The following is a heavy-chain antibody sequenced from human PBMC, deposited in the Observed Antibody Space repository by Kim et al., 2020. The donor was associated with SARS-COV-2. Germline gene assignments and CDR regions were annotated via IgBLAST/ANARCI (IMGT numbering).Heavy chain of an antibody. CDR2: FSAYNGNT. CDR1: GYTFTSYG. J-gene: IGHJ4*02. V-gene: IGHV1-18*01. D-gene: IGHD3-10*01. Sequence: ASVKVSCKASGYTFTSYGISWVRQAPGQGLEWMGWFSAYNGNTNYAQKLQGRVTMTTDTSTSTAYMELRSLRSDDTAVYYCARGESWFGELTGFDYWGQGTLVTVSS. CDR3: ARGESWFGELTGFDY.